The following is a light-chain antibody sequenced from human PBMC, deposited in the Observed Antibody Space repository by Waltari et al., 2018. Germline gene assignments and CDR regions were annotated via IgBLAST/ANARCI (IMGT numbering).Light chain of an antibody. CDR1: QSVGSSS. Sequence: DIVFTPSPAPASLSPGDSVTLSCRASQSVGSSSLAWYQQKPGQAPRLVSYRASRRATGIPDRFSGSGSGTDFSLTISRLEPEDFAVYYCQQHGTLPATFGQGTKVEIK. CDR2: RAS. V-gene: IGKV3-20*01. CDR3: QQHGTLPAT. J-gene: IGKJ1*01.